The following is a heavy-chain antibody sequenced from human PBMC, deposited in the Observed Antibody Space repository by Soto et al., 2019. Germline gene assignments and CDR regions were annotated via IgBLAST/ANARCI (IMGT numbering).Heavy chain of an antibody. CDR3: ASYCSSTSCTFDY. CDR1: GFTFSSYA. J-gene: IGHJ4*02. D-gene: IGHD2-2*01. Sequence: GGSLRLSCAASGFTFSSYAMSWVRQAPGKGLEWVSAISGSGGSTYYADSVKGRFTISRDNSKNTLYLQMNSLRAEDTAVYYCASYCSSTSCTFDYWGQGTLVTVSS. CDR2: ISGSGGST. V-gene: IGHV3-23*01.